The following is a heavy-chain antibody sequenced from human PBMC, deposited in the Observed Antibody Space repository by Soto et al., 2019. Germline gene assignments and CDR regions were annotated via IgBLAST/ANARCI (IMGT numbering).Heavy chain of an antibody. Sequence: ETLSLTCAVYGGSFSGYYWSWIRQPPGNGLEWIGEINHSGSTNYNPSLKSRVTISVDTSKNQFSLKLSSVTAAETAVYYCARRYASCFDYWGQGTLVTVYS. CDR1: GGSFSGYY. D-gene: IGHD2-2*01. CDR2: INHSGST. V-gene: IGHV4-34*01. J-gene: IGHJ4*02. CDR3: ARRYASCFDY.